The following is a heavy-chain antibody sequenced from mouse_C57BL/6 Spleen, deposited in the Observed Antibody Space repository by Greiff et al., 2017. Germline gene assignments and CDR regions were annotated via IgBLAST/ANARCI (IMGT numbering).Heavy chain of an antibody. J-gene: IGHJ4*01. CDR2: ISYSGST. D-gene: IGHD2-5*01. CDR3: ARSSNYVGYAMDY. V-gene: IGHV3-1*01. Sequence: VKVVESGPGMVKPSQSLSLTCTVTGYSITSGYDWHWIRHFPGNKLEWMGYISYSGSTNYNPSLKSRISITHDTSKNHFFLKLNSVTTEDTATYYCARSSNYVGYAMDYGGQGTSVTVSS. CDR1: GYSITSGYD.